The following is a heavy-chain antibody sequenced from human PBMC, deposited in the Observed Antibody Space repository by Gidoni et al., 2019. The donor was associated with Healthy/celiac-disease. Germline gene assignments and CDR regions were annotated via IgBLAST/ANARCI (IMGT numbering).Heavy chain of an antibody. CDR3: ASQGAGIAAGWFDP. CDR1: GGSISSSSYY. V-gene: IGHV4-39*01. CDR2: IYYSGST. D-gene: IGHD6-13*01. J-gene: IGHJ5*02. Sequence: QLQLQESGPGLVKPSETLSLTCTVSGGSISSSSYYWGWIRQPPGKGLEWIGSIYYSGSTYYNPSLKSRVTISVDTSKNQFSLKLSSVTAADTAVYYCASQGAGIAAGWFDPWGQGTLVTVSS.